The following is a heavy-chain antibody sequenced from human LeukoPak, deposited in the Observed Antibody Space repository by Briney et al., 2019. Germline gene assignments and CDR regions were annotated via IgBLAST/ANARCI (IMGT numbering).Heavy chain of an antibody. Sequence: GESLKISCQASGYSFPTYWIAWVRQMPGKGLECMGIIYPGDSDTRYSPSFQGQVTISADRSIKTAYLHWSSLRASDTAMYYCARTYYSDSSGYALDYWGQGTLVTVSS. CDR1: GYSFPTYW. J-gene: IGHJ4*02. D-gene: IGHD3-22*01. CDR2: IYPGDSDT. V-gene: IGHV5-51*01. CDR3: ARTYYSDSSGYALDY.